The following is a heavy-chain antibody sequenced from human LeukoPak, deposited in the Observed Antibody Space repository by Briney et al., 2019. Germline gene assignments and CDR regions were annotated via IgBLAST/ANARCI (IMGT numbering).Heavy chain of an antibody. V-gene: IGHV3-30*02. Sequence: GGSLRLSCAASGFTFSSYGMHWVRQAPGKGLEWVAFIRYDGSNKYYADSVKGRFTISRDNSKNTLYLQMNSLRAEDTAVYYCDYGGYCTNGVCPFDYWGQGTLVTVSS. CDR3: DYGGYCTNGVCPFDY. D-gene: IGHD2-8*01. J-gene: IGHJ4*02. CDR2: IRYDGSNK. CDR1: GFTFSSYG.